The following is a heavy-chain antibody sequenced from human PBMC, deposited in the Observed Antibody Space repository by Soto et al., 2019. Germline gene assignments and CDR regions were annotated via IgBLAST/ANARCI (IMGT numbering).Heavy chain of an antibody. D-gene: IGHD2-15*01. CDR2: ITSDSSDI. CDR1: GIIFMSYS. Sequence: GGSLILSCAASGIIFMSYSMSWVRQAPGKGLEWVASITSDSSDIYYEDSVKGRFTISRDNGENSLYLQMTSLGAEDTGVYYCATTYCSGGYCFSSEYWGQGVLVSVSS. V-gene: IGHV3-21*01. CDR3: ATTYCSGGYCFSSEY. J-gene: IGHJ4*02.